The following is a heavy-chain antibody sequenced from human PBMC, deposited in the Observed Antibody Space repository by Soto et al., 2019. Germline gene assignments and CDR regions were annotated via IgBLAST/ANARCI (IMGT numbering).Heavy chain of an antibody. V-gene: IGHV4-31*03. J-gene: IGHJ4*02. CDR2: IYYSGST. Sequence: PSETLSLTCTVSGGSISSGGYYWSWIRQHPGKGLEWIGYIYYSGSTYYNPSLKSRVTISVDTSKNQFSLKLSPVTAADTAVYYCARAWLRFFDYWGQGTLVTVSS. D-gene: IGHD5-12*01. CDR3: ARAWLRFFDY. CDR1: GGSISSGGYY.